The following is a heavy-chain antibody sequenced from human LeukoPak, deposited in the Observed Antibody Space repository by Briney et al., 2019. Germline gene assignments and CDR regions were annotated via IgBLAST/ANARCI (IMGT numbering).Heavy chain of an antibody. CDR2: INPRGNT. D-gene: IGHD2-2*01. CDR3: ARGQVPAARGYNWFDP. J-gene: IGHJ5*02. CDR1: GWSFSGYY. V-gene: IGHV4-34*01. Sequence: SETLSLTCAVYGWSFSGYYWSWIRQPPGKGLEWIGEINPRGNTNFNPSLKSRVTISVDTSKSQFSLRLTSMIAADTAVYYCARGQVPAARGYNWFDPWGQGTLVTVSS.